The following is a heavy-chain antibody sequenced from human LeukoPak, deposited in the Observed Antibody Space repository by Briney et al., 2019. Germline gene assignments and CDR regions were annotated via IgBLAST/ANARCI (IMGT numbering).Heavy chain of an antibody. CDR1: GGSLSSDY. CDR3: ARDGGGKSRPFDY. Sequence: SETLSLTCTVSGGSLSSDYWSWLRQPPGKGLEWIGNIYYSGSTNYNPSLKSRVTMSVDTSKSQFSLKVSSVTAVDTAVYYCARDGGGKSRPFDYWGQGTPVTVSS. J-gene: IGHJ4*02. V-gene: IGHV4-59*01. CDR2: IYYSGST. D-gene: IGHD4-23*01.